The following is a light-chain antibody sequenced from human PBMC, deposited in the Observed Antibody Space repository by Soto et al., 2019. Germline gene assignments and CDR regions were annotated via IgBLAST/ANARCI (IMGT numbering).Light chain of an antibody. J-gene: IGKJ4*01. Sequence: DIQMTQSPSTVSASAGDSLTITCRATHNIRDCLAWYQQKPGKAPHLLLYDASNFESGVPSRFSGSGSGTDFPLTISSLRPDDFATYYCQKYESYSLTFGGG. CDR3: QKYESYSLT. CDR1: HNIRDC. CDR2: DAS. V-gene: IGKV1-5*01.